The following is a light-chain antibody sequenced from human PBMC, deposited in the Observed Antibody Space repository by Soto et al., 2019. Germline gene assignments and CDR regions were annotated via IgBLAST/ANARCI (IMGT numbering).Light chain of an antibody. Sequence: SALTQPPSASGSPGQSVTISCTGTSSDIGAYNYVSWYQQYPGKAPKLMIFEVSKRPSGVPDRFSGSKSGNTASLTVSGLQAEDEADYYCCSYAGSNNLIFGTGTEVTVL. CDR2: EVS. V-gene: IGLV2-8*01. J-gene: IGLJ1*01. CDR3: CSYAGSNNLI. CDR1: SSDIGAYNY.